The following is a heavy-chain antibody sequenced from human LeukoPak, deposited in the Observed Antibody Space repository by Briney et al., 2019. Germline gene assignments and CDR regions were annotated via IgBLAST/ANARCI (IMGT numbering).Heavy chain of an antibody. CDR1: GGSISSHY. D-gene: IGHD2-2*01. V-gene: IGHV4-59*11. J-gene: IGHJ6*03. CDR3: ARSLVKVPAAIYGPLSYYYYYMDV. Sequence: SETLSLTCTVSGGSISSHYWSWIRQPPGKGLEWIGYIYYSGDTHYNPSLKSRVTISVDTSKNQFSLKLSSVTAADTAVYYCARSLVKVPAAIYGPLSYYYYYMDVWGKGTTVTVSS. CDR2: IYYSGDT.